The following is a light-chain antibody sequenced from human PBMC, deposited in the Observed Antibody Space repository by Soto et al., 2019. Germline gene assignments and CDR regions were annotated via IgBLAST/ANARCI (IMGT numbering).Light chain of an antibody. CDR1: QSVGSNY. CDR2: GAS. Sequence: EIVLTQSPGTLSLSPGERATLSCRASQSVGSNYLAWYQQKPGQAPRLLISGASRRAPGTPDRFSGSGSGTEFTLAISSLQSEDFAVYYCQQYNDWPRTFGQGTKVDIK. V-gene: IGKV3-20*01. CDR3: QQYNDWPRT. J-gene: IGKJ1*01.